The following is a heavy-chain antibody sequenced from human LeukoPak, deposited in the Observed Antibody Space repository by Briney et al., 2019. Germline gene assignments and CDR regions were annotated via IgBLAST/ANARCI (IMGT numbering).Heavy chain of an antibody. CDR3: ARSSGSYFFDY. CDR2: INHSGST. J-gene: IGHJ4*02. Sequence: SETLSLTCAVYGGSFSGYYWSWIRQPPGKGLEWIGEINHSGSTNYDPSLKSRVTISVDTSKNQFSLKLSSVTAADTAVYYCARSSGSYFFDYWGQGTLVTVSS. V-gene: IGHV4-34*01. CDR1: GGSFSGYY. D-gene: IGHD1-26*01.